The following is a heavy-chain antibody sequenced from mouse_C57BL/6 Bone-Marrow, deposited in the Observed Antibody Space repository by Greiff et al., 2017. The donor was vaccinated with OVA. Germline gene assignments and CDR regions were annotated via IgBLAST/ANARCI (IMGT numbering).Heavy chain of an antibody. CDR2: ISSGSSTI. D-gene: IGHD2-4*01. CDR3: ARGLWDYDVYFDV. J-gene: IGHJ1*03. CDR1: GFTFSDYG. Sequence: EVQLQESGGGLVKPGGSLKLSCAASGFTFSDYGMHWVRQAPEKGLEWVAYISSGSSTIYYADTVKGRFTISRDNAKNTLFLQMTSLRSEDTAMYYCARGLWDYDVYFDVWGTGTTVTVSS. V-gene: IGHV5-17*01.